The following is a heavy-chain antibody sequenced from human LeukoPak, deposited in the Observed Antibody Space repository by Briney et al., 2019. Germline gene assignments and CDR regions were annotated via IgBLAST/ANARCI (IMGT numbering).Heavy chain of an antibody. CDR3: ARDLSRTLWFGESRPTYYYYGMDV. J-gene: IGHJ6*02. D-gene: IGHD3-10*01. CDR1: GFTVSSNY. CDR2: IKQDGSEK. Sequence: PGGSLRLSCAASGFTVSSNYMSWVRQAPGKGLEWVDNIKQDGSEKYYVDSVKGRFTISRDNAKNSLYLQMNSLRGEDTAVYYCARDLSRTLWFGESRPTYYYYGMDVWGQGTTVSVSS. V-gene: IGHV3-7*01.